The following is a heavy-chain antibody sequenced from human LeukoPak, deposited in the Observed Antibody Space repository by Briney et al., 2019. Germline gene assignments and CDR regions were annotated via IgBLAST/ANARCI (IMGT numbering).Heavy chain of an antibody. V-gene: IGHV3-30*18. CDR3: AKDPRGYSYGYLHY. Sequence: GGSLRLSCAASGFTFSSYGMHWVRQAPGKGLEWVAVISYDGSNKYYADSVKGRFTISRDNSKNTLYLQMNSLRAEDTAVYYCAKDPRGYSYGYLHYWGQGTLVTVSS. CDR2: ISYDGSNK. CDR1: GFTFSSYG. D-gene: IGHD5-18*01. J-gene: IGHJ4*02.